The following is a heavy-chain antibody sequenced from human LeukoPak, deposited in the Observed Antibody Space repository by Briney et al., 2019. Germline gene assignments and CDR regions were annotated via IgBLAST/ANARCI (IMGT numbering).Heavy chain of an antibody. D-gene: IGHD5-18*01. CDR1: GFTFSSYG. CDR2: IRYDGSNK. CDR3: ARGPHRGKRGYSYGYYFDY. V-gene: IGHV3-30*02. J-gene: IGHJ4*02. Sequence: PGGSLRLSCGASGFTFSSYGMHWVRQAPGKGLEWVAFIRYDGSNKYYADSVKGRFTISRDNSKNTLYLQMNSLRAEDTAVYYCARGPHRGKRGYSYGYYFDYWGQGTLVTVSS.